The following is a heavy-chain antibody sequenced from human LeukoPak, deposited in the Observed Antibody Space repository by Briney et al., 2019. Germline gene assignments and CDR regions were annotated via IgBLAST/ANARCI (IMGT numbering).Heavy chain of an antibody. D-gene: IGHD2-2*01. J-gene: IGHJ3*02. V-gene: IGHV1-8*03. CDR2: MNPNSGNT. CDR3: ARGNLQLLLDI. CDR1: GYTCTSYD. Sequence: GASVKVSCKDSGYTCTSYDIIWVRQATGQGLEWMGWMNPNSGNTGYAQKFQGRVTITRNTSISTAYMELSSLRSEDTAVYYCARGNLQLLLDIWVQGTMVTVSS.